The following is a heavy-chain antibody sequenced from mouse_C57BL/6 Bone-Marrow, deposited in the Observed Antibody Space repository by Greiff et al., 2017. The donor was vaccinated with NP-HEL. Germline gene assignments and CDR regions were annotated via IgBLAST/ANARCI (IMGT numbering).Heavy chain of an antibody. CDR3: ARRGLGDGGWFAY. J-gene: IGHJ3*01. Sequence: EVKLMESGGGLVQPGGSLSLSCAASGFTFTDYYMSWVRQPPGKALEWLGFIRNKANGYTTEYSASVKGRFTISRDNSQSILYLQMNAVRAEDSSTYCCARRGLGDGGWFAYWGQGTLVTVSA. V-gene: IGHV7-3*01. CDR2: IRNKANGYTT. CDR1: GFTFTDYY. D-gene: IGHD3-3*01.